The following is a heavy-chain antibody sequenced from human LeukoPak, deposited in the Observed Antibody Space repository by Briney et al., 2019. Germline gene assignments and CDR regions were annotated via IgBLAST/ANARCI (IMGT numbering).Heavy chain of an antibody. Sequence: GGSLRLSCAASGFTFINAWMSWVRQAPGKGLEWVGRIKSRADGETTDYAAPVKGRFTISRDNSKNTLQMNSLKIEDTAEYYCTTEYEGSGSAFDIWGQGTMVTVSS. D-gene: IGHD1-26*01. J-gene: IGHJ3*02. CDR1: GFTFINAW. CDR3: TTEYEGSGSAFDI. CDR2: IKSRADGETT. V-gene: IGHV3-15*01.